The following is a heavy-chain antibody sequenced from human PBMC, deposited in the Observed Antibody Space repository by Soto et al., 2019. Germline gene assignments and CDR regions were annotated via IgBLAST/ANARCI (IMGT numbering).Heavy chain of an antibody. V-gene: IGHV3-53*01. CDR3: ARHGYSSGPYFDF. D-gene: IGHD2-8*02. Sequence: PGGSLRLSCAASGFSVSDTYMSWVRQAPGKGLEWLSVLYPGGSSYYVASVEGRFTVSRDNSKNTLFLQMDSLRAEDTAVYYCARHGYSSGPYFDFRGQGTLVTVSS. J-gene: IGHJ4*02. CDR1: GFSVSDTY. CDR2: LYPGGSS.